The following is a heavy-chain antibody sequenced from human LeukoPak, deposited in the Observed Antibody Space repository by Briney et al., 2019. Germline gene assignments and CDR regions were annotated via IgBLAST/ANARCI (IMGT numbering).Heavy chain of an antibody. J-gene: IGHJ2*01. V-gene: IGHV3-21*01. D-gene: IGHD4-17*01. CDR1: GFAFGTYA. CDR3: ARNKINTVTTGWYFDL. Sequence: GGSLRLSCAASGFAFGTYAMHWVRQAPGKGLEWVSFVSIGGSFIYYADSVKGRFTISRDDAKNSLYLQMNSLTAEDTAEYYCARNKINTVTTGWYFDLWGRGTLVSVSS. CDR2: VSIGGSFI.